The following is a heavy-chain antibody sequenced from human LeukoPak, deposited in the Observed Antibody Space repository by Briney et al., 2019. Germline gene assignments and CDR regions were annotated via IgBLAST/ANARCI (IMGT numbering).Heavy chain of an antibody. Sequence: PSETLSLTCTVSGGSISSYYWSWIRQPPGKGLEWLGYIYYSGSTNYNPSLKSRVTISVDTSKNQFSLKLSSVTAADTAVYYCARAKQGDCSSTSCYFGYYYYMDVWGKGTTVTVSS. CDR3: ARAKQGDCSSTSCYFGYYYYMDV. D-gene: IGHD2-2*01. J-gene: IGHJ6*03. V-gene: IGHV4-59*01. CDR1: GGSISSYY. CDR2: IYYSGST.